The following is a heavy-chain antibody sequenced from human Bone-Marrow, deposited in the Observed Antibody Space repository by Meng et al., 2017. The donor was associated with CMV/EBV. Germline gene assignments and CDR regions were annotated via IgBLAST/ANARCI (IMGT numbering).Heavy chain of an antibody. CDR2: IKSKTDGGTT. CDR1: GFTFSNAW. V-gene: IGHV3-15*01. J-gene: IGHJ4*02. D-gene: IGHD2-8*01. CDR3: TADFLGVYYFDY. Sequence: GGSLRLSCAASGFTFSNAWMSWVRQTPGKGLEWVGRIKSKTDGGTTDYAAPVKGRFTISRDDSKNTLYLQMKSLKTEDTAVYYCTADFLGVYYFDYWGQGTLVTFSS.